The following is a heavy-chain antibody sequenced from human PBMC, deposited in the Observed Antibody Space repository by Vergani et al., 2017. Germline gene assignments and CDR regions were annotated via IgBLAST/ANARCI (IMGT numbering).Heavy chain of an antibody. CDR2: INAGNGNT. D-gene: IGHD1-26*01. J-gene: IGHJ4*02. CDR3: ARVGSLPDY. CDR1: GYTFTTFA. V-gene: IGHV1-3*01. Sequence: QVQLVQSGAEVKKPGASVKVSCKASGYTFTTFAMHWVGQAPGQRLEWMAWINAGNGNTKYSQKFQGRVTITRDTCASTAYMELSSLRSEDTAGYYCARVGSLPDYWGQGTLVTVSS.